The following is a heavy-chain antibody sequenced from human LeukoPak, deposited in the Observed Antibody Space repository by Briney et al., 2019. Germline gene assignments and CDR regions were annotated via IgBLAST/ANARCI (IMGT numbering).Heavy chain of an antibody. V-gene: IGHV3-23*01. J-gene: IGHJ5*02. Sequence: PGGSLRLSCEASGFTFSNFAMTWVRQAPGKGLEWVSSITGSHGRTYNTDSVKGRLTISRDNSQNTLYLQMNSLRAEDTAVYYCTKDPNGDYVGAFDPWGQGTLVTVSS. D-gene: IGHD4-17*01. CDR1: GFTFSNFA. CDR2: ITGSHGRT. CDR3: TKDPNGDYVGAFDP.